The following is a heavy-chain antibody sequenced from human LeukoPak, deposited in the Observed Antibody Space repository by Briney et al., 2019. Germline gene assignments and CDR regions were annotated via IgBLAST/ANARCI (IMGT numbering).Heavy chain of an antibody. D-gene: IGHD6-13*01. J-gene: IGHJ4*02. CDR3: ARERRIAAAAFDY. Sequence: PGRSLRLSCAASGFTFSSYAMHWVRQAPGKGLEWVAVISYDGSNKYYADSVKGRFTISRDNSKNTLYLQMNSLRAEDTAVYYCARERRIAAAAFDYWGQGTLVTVSS. V-gene: IGHV3-30*04. CDR1: GFTFSSYA. CDR2: ISYDGSNK.